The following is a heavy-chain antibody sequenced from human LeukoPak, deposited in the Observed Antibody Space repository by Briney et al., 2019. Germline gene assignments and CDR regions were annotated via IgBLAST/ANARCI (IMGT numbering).Heavy chain of an antibody. CDR2: ISAYNGNT. J-gene: IGHJ5*02. CDR1: GYTFTGYY. V-gene: IGHV1-18*04. CDR3: ARENYYDSSGFWFDP. D-gene: IGHD3-22*01. Sequence: ASVKVSCKASGYTFTGYYMHWVRQAPGQGLEGMGWISAYNGNTNYAQKLQGRVTMTTDTSTSTAYMELRSLRSDDTAVYYCARENYYDSSGFWFDPWGQGTLVTVSS.